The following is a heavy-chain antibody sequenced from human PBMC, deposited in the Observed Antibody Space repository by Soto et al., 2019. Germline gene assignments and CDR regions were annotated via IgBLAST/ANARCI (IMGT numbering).Heavy chain of an antibody. J-gene: IGHJ6*03. CDR3: AKKYGDYDSSLYMDV. D-gene: IGHD4-17*01. CDR2: ISYDGSNK. V-gene: IGHV3-30*18. CDR1: GFTFSSYG. Sequence: PGGSLRLSCAASGFTFSSYGMHWVRQAPGKGLEWVAVISYDGSNKYYADSVKDRFTISRDNSKNTLYLQMNSLRAEDTAVYYCAKKYGDYDSSLYMDVWGKGTTVTVSS.